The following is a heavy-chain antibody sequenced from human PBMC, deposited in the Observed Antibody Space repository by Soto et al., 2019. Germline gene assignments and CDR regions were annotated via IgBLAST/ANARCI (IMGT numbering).Heavy chain of an antibody. V-gene: IGHV3-30*03. Sequence: PGGSLRLSCTSSTVTINVHGIQWVRQAPGKGLEWVAFISNDGRAQYCADSVKGRFTISRDYSKNTVDLQMNSLRNEETAVYYCARDIWSGDYKWFDSWGPGTLVTVSS. CDR1: TVTINVHG. J-gene: IGHJ5*01. D-gene: IGHD3-3*01. CDR3: ARDIWSGDYKWFDS. CDR2: ISNDGRAQ.